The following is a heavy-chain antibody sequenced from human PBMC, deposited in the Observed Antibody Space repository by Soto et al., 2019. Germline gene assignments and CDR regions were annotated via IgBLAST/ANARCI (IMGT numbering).Heavy chain of an antibody. CDR1: GFMFSDYA. Sequence: GGSLRLSCAASGFMFSDYAMTWARQAPGKELEWVSGLLRPGRSTYYADSVKGRFTISGDTSANTVYLQMDSLGAEDTAVYYCAKDAIANDGIWLMDSWGQGTVVTV. CDR2: LLRPGRST. CDR3: AKDAIANDGIWLMDS. J-gene: IGHJ5*02. D-gene: IGHD3-16*01. V-gene: IGHV3-23*01.